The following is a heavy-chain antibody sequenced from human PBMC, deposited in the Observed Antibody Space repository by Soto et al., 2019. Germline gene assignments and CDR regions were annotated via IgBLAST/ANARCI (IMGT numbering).Heavy chain of an antibody. CDR2: ISASGSRT. Sequence: GSLRLSCAASGFTFNNYAMPWVRQAPGKGLEWVSGISASGSRTFYADSVKGRFTVSRDFSKNTLSLQMDSLRAEDTAVYFCGKDPNGDYVGGFDFWGHGTLVTVSS. J-gene: IGHJ4*03. CDR3: GKDPNGDYVGGFDF. D-gene: IGHD4-17*01. V-gene: IGHV3-23*01. CDR1: GFTFNNYA.